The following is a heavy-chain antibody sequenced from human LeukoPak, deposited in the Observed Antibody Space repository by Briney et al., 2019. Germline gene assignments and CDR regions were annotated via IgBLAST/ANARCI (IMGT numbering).Heavy chain of an antibody. CDR1: GFTFDDYA. CDR3: ARDIVVVPAAPYSNYYYYYYMDV. V-gene: IGHV3-9*01. CDR2: ISWNSGSI. Sequence: GGSLRLSCAASGFTFDDYAMHWVRQAPGKGLEWVSGISWNSGSIGYVDSVKGRFTISRDNARNSLYLQMNSLRAEDTAVYYCARDIVVVPAAPYSNYYYYYYMDVWGKGTTVTVSS. J-gene: IGHJ6*03. D-gene: IGHD2-2*01.